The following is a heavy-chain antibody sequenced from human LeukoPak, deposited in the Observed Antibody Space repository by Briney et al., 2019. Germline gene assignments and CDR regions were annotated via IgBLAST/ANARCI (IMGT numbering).Heavy chain of an antibody. CDR3: ARGGYYYDSSGPLDY. CDR2: ISYDGSNK. D-gene: IGHD3-22*01. J-gene: IGHJ4*02. V-gene: IGHV3-30-3*01. CDR1: GFTFSSYA. Sequence: QAGGSLRLSCAASGFTFSSYAMHWVRQAPGKGLEWVAVISYDGSNKYYADSVKGRFTISRDNSKNTLYLQMNSLRAEDTAVYYCARGGYYYDSSGPLDYWGQGTLVTVSS.